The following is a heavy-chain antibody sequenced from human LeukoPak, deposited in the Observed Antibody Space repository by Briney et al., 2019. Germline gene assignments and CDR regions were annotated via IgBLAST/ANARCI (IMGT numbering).Heavy chain of an antibody. CDR3: ARSVTMIVVGDFDY. CDR2: INPNSGGT. D-gene: IGHD3-22*01. V-gene: IGHV1-2*02. J-gene: IGHJ4*02. CDR1: GYTFTGYY. Sequence: ASVKVSCKASGYTFTGYYMHWVRQAPGQGLEWMGWINPNSGGTNYAQKFQGRVTMTRDTSISTAYMELSRLRSDDTAVYYCARSVTMIVVGDFDYWGQGTLVTVSS.